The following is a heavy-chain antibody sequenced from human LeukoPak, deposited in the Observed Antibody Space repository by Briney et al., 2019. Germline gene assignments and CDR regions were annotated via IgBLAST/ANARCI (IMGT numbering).Heavy chain of an antibody. V-gene: IGHV4-59*12. Sequence: PSETLSLTCTVSGGSISSYYWSWIRQPPGKGLEWIGYIYYSGSTYYNPSLKSRVTISVDTSKNQFSLKLSSVTAADTAVYYCARDPAADGAFDIWGQGTMVTVSS. CDR2: IYYSGST. J-gene: IGHJ3*02. CDR3: ARDPAADGAFDI. CDR1: GGSISSYY. D-gene: IGHD6-13*01.